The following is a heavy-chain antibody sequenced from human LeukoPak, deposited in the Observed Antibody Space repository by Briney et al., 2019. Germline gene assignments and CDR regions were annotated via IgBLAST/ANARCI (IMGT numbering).Heavy chain of an antibody. D-gene: IGHD1-14*01. CDR2: FDPEDGET. V-gene: IGHV1-24*01. Sequence: ASVKVSCKVSGYTLTELSMHWVRQAPGKGLEWMGGFDPEDGETIYAQKFQGRVTMTEDTSTDTAYMGLSSLRSEDTAVYYCATNSRITPDAFDIWGQGTMVTVSS. CDR1: GYTLTELS. J-gene: IGHJ3*02. CDR3: ATNSRITPDAFDI.